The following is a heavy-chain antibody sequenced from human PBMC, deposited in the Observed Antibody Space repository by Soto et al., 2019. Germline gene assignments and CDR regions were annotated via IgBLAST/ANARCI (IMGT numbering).Heavy chain of an antibody. V-gene: IGHV3-48*02. CDR3: ARSVEGHFDF. D-gene: IGHD6-19*01. CDR2: ITSDERTK. Sequence: GGSLRLSCSASGFTFRVYSMNWVRQAPGKGLEWVSYITSDERTKHYADSVKGRFTISRDNAKNSVYLQMTSLRDEDTAVYYCARSVEGHFDFWGQGILVTVSS. CDR1: GFTFRVYS. J-gene: IGHJ4*01.